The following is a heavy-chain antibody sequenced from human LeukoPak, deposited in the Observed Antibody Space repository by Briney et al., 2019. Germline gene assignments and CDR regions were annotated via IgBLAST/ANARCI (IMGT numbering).Heavy chain of an antibody. Sequence: ASVKVSCQASGYSFTSYYIHWLRQAPGQGLEWMAMISPSNDFTRKAERFKARITMTRDTSTSTVYMELNSLRYEDTAVYYCARHGSRSSLGGLGYWGQGTLVIVS. CDR3: ARHGSRSSLGGLGY. V-gene: IGHV1-46*01. CDR1: GYSFTSYY. J-gene: IGHJ4*02. CDR2: ISPSNDFT. D-gene: IGHD3-22*01.